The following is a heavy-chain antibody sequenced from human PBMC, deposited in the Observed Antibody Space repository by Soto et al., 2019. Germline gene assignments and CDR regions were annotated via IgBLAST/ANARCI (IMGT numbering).Heavy chain of an antibody. CDR1: VGAISSYY. D-gene: IGHD6-13*01. V-gene: IGHV4-4*07. CDR3: ARYRRASAAGPFDY. CDR2: IYTSGST. Sequence: LSLTCTVSVGAISSYYLSCIRQPAGKGLEWIGRIYTSGSTNYNPSLKSRVTMSVDTSKNQFSLKLSSVTAADTAVYYCARYRRASAAGPFDYWGQGTLVTVSS. J-gene: IGHJ4*02.